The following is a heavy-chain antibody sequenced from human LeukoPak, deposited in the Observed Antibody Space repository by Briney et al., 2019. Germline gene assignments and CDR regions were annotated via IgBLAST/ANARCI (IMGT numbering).Heavy chain of an antibody. CDR3: ARDVPTFYDSSGYQRGAFDY. CDR2: IYYSGST. D-gene: IGHD3-22*01. CDR1: GGSISSYY. V-gene: IGHV4-59*01. J-gene: IGHJ4*02. Sequence: KPSETLSLTCTVSGGSISSYYWSWIRQPPGKGLEWIGYIYYSGSTNYNPSLKSRVTISVDTSKNQFSLKLSSVTAADTAVYYCARDVPTFYDSSGYQRGAFDYWGQGTLVTVSS.